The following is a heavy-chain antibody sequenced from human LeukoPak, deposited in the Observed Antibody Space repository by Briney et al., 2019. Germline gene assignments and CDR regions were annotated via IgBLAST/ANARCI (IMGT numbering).Heavy chain of an antibody. Sequence: PSETLSLTCTVSGGSISSYYWSWIRQPAGKRLEWIGRIYTSGSTNYNLSLKSRVTMSVDTSKNQFSLKLSSVTAADTAVYYCARAKRSYYDSSVWYFDYWGQGTLVTVSS. CDR2: IYTSGST. J-gene: IGHJ4*02. D-gene: IGHD3-22*01. CDR1: GGSISSYY. V-gene: IGHV4-4*07. CDR3: ARAKRSYYDSSVWYFDY.